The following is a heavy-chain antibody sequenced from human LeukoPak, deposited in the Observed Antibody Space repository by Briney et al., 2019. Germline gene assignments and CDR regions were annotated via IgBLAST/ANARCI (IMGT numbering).Heavy chain of an antibody. Sequence: GASVKVSCKASGGTFISYAISWVRQAPGQGLEWMGGIIPIFGTANYAQKFQGRVTITADESTSTAYMELSSLRSEDTAVYYCARGYCSSTSCYLRSGYYFDYWGQGTLVTVSS. J-gene: IGHJ4*02. CDR3: ARGYCSSTSCYLRSGYYFDY. CDR1: GGTFISYA. CDR2: IIPIFGTA. V-gene: IGHV1-69*01. D-gene: IGHD2-2*01.